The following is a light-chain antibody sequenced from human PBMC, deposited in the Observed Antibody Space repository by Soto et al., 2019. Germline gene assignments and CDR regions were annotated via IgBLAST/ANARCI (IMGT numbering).Light chain of an antibody. Sequence: DIQMTQSPSTLSASVGDRVTITCRASQSISSWLAWYQQKPGKVPKVLIYAASTLQSGVPSRFSGSGSGTDFTLTISSLQPEDVATYYCQKYNSAPSWTFGQGTKVDIK. CDR3: QKYNSAPSWT. V-gene: IGKV1-27*01. CDR2: AAS. CDR1: QSISSW. J-gene: IGKJ1*01.